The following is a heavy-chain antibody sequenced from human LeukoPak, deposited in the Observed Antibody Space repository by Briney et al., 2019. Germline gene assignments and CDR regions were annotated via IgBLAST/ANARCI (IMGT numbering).Heavy chain of an antibody. CDR1: GGSISSSNW. J-gene: IGHJ2*01. D-gene: IGHD2-15*01. V-gene: IGHV4-4*02. CDR2: IYHSGST. CDR3: ARGGFSGGILRYFDL. Sequence: SVTLSLTCAVSGGSISSSNWWSWVRQPPGKGLEWIGEIYHSGSTNYNPSLKSRVTMLVDTSKNQFSLQLSSVTAADTAVYYCARGGFSGGILRYFDLWGRGTLVTVSS.